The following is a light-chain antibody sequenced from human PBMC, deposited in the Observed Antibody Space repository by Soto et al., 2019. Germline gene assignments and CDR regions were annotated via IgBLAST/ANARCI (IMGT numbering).Light chain of an antibody. CDR2: DAS. V-gene: IGKV3-11*01. CDR3: QQRANWPTLT. J-gene: IGKJ4*01. CDR1: QDIHDN. Sequence: EVGLTHSPATLSLSPGEGATLSCRASQDIHDNLAWYQQKPGQAPTLLIYDASKRATGIPARFSGSGSGTDFTLTISGLEPEDFVVYYCQQRANWPTLTFGGGTKVDIK.